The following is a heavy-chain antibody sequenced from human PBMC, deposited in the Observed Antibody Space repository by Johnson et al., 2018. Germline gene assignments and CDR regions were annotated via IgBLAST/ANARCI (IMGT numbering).Heavy chain of an antibody. CDR3: ARYDSNYDYDYYGMDV. CDR1: GGSITSYY. V-gene: IGHV4-59*01. D-gene: IGHD4-11*01. CDR2: IYYSGGT. Sequence: QVQLQESGPGLVKPSETLSLTCTVSGGSITSYYWSWIRQPPGTGLEWIGYIYYSGGTYYNYSLKSRVTISADTSKNQVSLKLRSVTAADTAVYYCARYDSNYDYDYYGMDVWGQGTTVTVTS. J-gene: IGHJ6*02.